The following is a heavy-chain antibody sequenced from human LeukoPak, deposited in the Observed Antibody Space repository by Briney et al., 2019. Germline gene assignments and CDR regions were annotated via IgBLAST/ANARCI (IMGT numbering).Heavy chain of an antibody. Sequence: PSETLSLTCAVSGASVSGSNYYWGWIRQPPGKGLEWIGNIYSSGSTYYNASLQSRVTISIDTSKNQFSLRLNSVTAADTAMYYCAKSGGYGLIDYWGQGTRVTVSS. CDR2: IYSSGST. CDR1: GASVSGSNYY. CDR3: AKSGGYGLIDY. V-gene: IGHV4-39*01. J-gene: IGHJ4*02. D-gene: IGHD1-26*01.